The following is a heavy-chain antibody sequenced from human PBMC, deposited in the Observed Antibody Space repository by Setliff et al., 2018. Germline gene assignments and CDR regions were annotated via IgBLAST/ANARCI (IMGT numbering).Heavy chain of an antibody. CDR3: ARGPWGDSSGYNWFDP. D-gene: IGHD3-22*01. V-gene: IGHV1-24*01. Sequence: VASVKVSCKVSGHILSELSMYWVRQAPGKGLEWIGGFDPEYGKTFDAQKFQGRVTMTEDTSTDTAYMVLSTLRPEDTAVYYCARGPWGDSSGYNWFDPWGQGTLVTVSS. CDR2: FDPEYGKT. J-gene: IGHJ5*02. CDR1: GHILSELS.